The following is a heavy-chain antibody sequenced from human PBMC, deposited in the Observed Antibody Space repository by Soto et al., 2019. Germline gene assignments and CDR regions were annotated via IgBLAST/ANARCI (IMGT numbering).Heavy chain of an antibody. CDR2: IYYSGST. CDR3: ARGPPVLRFLEWLRAYMDV. J-gene: IGHJ6*03. CDR1: GGSISSSSYY. D-gene: IGHD3-3*01. Sequence: PSETLSLTCTVSGGSISSSSYYWGWIRQPPGKGLEWIGSIYYSGSTYYNPSLKSRVTISVDTSKNQFSLKLSSVTAADTAVYYCARGPPVLRFLEWLRAYMDVWGKGTTVTVSS. V-gene: IGHV4-39*01.